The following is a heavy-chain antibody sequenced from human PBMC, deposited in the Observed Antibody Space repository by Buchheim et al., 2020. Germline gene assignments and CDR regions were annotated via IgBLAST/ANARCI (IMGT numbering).Heavy chain of an antibody. CDR1: GGSISSSNW. V-gene: IGHV4-4*02. CDR3: ARAPYYDFWSGYSIGYYYYGMDV. CDR2: IYHSGST. D-gene: IGHD3-3*01. J-gene: IGHJ6*02. Sequence: QVQLQESGPGLVKPSGTLSLTCAVSGGSISSSNWWSWVRQPPGKGLEWSGEIYHSGSTNYNPSLKSRVTISVDKSKNKFSLKLSSVTAADTAVYYCARAPYYDFWSGYSIGYYYYGMDVWGQGTT.